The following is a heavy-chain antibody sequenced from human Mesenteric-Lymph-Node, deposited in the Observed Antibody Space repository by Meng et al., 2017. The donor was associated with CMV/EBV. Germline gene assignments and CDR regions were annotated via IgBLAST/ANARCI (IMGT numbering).Heavy chain of an antibody. J-gene: IGHJ6*02. Sequence: GESLKISCAASGFTFSGFWMSWVRQAPGKGLEWVANIKQDGSEKYYVDSVKGRFTISRDNAKNSLYLQMNSLRAEDTAVYYCAREALSTIGSYYYSMDVWGQGTTVTVSS. V-gene: IGHV3-7*01. D-gene: IGHD5/OR15-5a*01. CDR2: IKQDGSEK. CDR1: GFTFSGFW. CDR3: AREALSTIGSYYYSMDV.